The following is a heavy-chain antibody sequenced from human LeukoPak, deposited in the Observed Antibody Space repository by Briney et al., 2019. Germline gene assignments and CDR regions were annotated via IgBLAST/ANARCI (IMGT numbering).Heavy chain of an antibody. CDR3: ARSFYYDGSGYYGNLAY. CDR2: IYYSGST. Sequence: TLSLTCTVSGGSISSGGYYWSWIRQHPGKGLEWIGYIYYSGSTSYNPSLRSRVTISVDTSKDQFSLKLSSVTAADTAVYYCARSFYYDGSGYYGNLAYWGQGTLVTVSS. J-gene: IGHJ4*02. D-gene: IGHD3-22*01. CDR1: GGSISSGGYY. V-gene: IGHV4-31*03.